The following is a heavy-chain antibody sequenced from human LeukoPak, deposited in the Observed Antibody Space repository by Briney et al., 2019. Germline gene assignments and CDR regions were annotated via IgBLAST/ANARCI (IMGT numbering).Heavy chain of an antibody. CDR3: ARGTQYYDFWSGSPSFDY. V-gene: IGHV4-34*01. D-gene: IGHD3-3*01. Sequence: PSETLSLTCAVYGGSFSGYYWSWICQPPGKGLEWIGEINHSGSTNYNPSLKSRVTISVGTSKDQFSLKLSSVTAADTAVYYCARGTQYYDFWSGSPSFDYWGQGTLVTVSS. CDR2: INHSGST. J-gene: IGHJ4*02. CDR1: GGSFSGYY.